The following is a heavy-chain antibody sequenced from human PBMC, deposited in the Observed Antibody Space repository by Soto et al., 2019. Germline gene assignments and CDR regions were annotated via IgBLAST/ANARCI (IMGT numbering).Heavy chain of an antibody. J-gene: IGHJ4*02. D-gene: IGHD1-26*01. Sequence: EEQLVESGGGVVQPGGSLRLSCAASGFTLSSYWMSWVRQAPGKGLEWVANINEDGSQKYYADSVKGRITISRDNAKNSVDLQMNSLRDEDTALYYCAKYSGTYAILNWGQGTLVTVSS. CDR2: INEDGSQK. V-gene: IGHV3-7*02. CDR3: AKYSGTYAILN. CDR1: GFTLSSYW.